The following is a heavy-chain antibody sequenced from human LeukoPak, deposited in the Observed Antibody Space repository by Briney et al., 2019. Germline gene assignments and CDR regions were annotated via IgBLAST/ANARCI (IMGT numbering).Heavy chain of an antibody. CDR3: ARPYCSSTSCYHRFDY. Sequence: GGSLRLSCAASGFTFSSYSMNWVRQAPGKGLEWVSYISTSSSTIYYADSVKGRFTISRDNAKNSLYLQMNSLRDEDTAVYYCARPYCSSTSCYHRFDYWGQGTLVTVFS. CDR1: GFTFSSYS. CDR2: ISTSSSTI. J-gene: IGHJ4*02. V-gene: IGHV3-48*02. D-gene: IGHD2-2*01.